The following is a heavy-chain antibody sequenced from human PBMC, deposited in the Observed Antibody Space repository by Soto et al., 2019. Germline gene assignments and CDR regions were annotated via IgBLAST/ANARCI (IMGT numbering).Heavy chain of an antibody. D-gene: IGHD3-3*01. V-gene: IGHV1-2*04. CDR3: AREPLPPYYDFWSGYYHPYYYYYGMDV. J-gene: IGHJ6*02. CDR1: GYTFTGYY. Sequence: ASVKVSCKASGYTFTGYYMHWVRQAPGQGLEWMGWINPNSGGTNYAQKFQGWVTMTRDTSISTAYMELSRLRSDDTAVYYCAREPLPPYYDFWSGYYHPYYYYYGMDVWGQGTTVTVSS. CDR2: INPNSGGT.